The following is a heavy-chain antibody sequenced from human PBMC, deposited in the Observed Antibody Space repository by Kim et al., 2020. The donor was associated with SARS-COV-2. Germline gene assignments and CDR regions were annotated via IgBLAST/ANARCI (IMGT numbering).Heavy chain of an antibody. V-gene: IGHV4-39*01. CDR2: IYYSGST. J-gene: IGHJ4*02. D-gene: IGHD4-17*01. CDR1: GGSISSSSYY. CDR3: ATDSRGYGDYNY. Sequence: SETLSLTCTVSGGSISSSSYYWGWIRQPPGKGLEWIGSIYYSGSTYYNPSLKSRVTISVDTSKNQFSLKLSSVTAADTAVYYCATDSRGYGDYNYWGQGTLVTVSS.